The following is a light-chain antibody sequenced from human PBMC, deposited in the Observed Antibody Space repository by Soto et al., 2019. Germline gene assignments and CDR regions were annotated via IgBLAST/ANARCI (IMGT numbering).Light chain of an antibody. V-gene: IGKV1-33*01. CDR1: QDIGIY. J-gene: IGKJ4*01. CDR2: AAS. Sequence: DVQMTQSPSSLSASVGDRVSFSCQASQDIGIYLNWYHQKEGEAPKLLLYAASNLETGVPLRFRGSGSGTHFSLTISSLQPEDFGTYFCQQCQSLPLTFGGGT. CDR3: QQCQSLPLT.